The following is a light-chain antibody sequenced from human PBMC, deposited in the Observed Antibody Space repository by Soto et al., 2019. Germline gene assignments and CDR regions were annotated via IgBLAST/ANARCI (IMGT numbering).Light chain of an antibody. Sequence: QSVLTQPPSVSGAPGQRVTISCTGSRSNIGAGSDVHWYQQLPGTAHKLLIYVSTNRPSGVPDRFSGSKSDTSASLAITGLQAADEADYYCQSYDSSLSAWVFGGGTKLTVL. J-gene: IGLJ3*02. CDR3: QSYDSSLSAWV. CDR2: VST. CDR1: RSNIGAGSD. V-gene: IGLV1-40*01.